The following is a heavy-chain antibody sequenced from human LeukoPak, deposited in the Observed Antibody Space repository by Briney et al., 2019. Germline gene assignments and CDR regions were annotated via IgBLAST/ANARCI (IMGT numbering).Heavy chain of an antibody. CDR2: MYSGGST. J-gene: IGHJ6*03. D-gene: IGHD3-10*01. CDR3: ASNTVGEPHLYYYYMDV. Sequence: GGCLRLSCAASGFTVSSNYMSWVRQAPGKGLEWVSVMYSGGSTYYADSVKGRFTISRDNSKNTLYLQMNSLRAEDTAVYYCASNTVGEPHLYYYYMDVWGKGTTVTISS. CDR1: GFTVSSNY. V-gene: IGHV3-53*01.